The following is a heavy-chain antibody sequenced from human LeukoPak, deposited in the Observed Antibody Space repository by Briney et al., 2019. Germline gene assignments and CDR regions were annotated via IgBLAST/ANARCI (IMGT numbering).Heavy chain of an antibody. J-gene: IGHJ4*02. Sequence: GGSLRLACTGAGFTFATYTFNWVRQAPGKGLEWVSGISGSGDSTWYADSVKGRFTISRDNSKNALYLQTNSLRAEDTAVYYCAKDQAAPVDYFDYWGQGTLVTVSS. CDR1: GFTFATYT. CDR3: AKDQAAPVDYFDY. D-gene: IGHD6-13*01. CDR2: ISGSGDST. V-gene: IGHV3-23*01.